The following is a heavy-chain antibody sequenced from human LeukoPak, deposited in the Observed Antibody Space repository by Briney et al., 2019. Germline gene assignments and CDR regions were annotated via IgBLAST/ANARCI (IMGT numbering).Heavy chain of an antibody. CDR1: GYTFTGYY. D-gene: IGHD2-15*01. J-gene: IGHJ5*02. V-gene: IGHV1-2*02. CDR3: ARGLAFRVGVAQGWFDP. Sequence: ASVKVSCKASGYTFTGYYMHWVRQAPGQGLEWMGWINPNSGGTNYAQKFQGRVTMTRDTSISTAYMELSRLRSDDTAVYYCARGLAFRVGVAQGWFDPWSQGTLVTVSS. CDR2: INPNSGGT.